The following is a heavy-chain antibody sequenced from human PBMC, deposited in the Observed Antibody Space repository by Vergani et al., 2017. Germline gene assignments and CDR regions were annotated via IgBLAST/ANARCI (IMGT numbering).Heavy chain of an antibody. CDR1: GGTFSSYA. V-gene: IGHV1-69*18. Sequence: QVQLVQSGAEVKKPGSSVKVSCKASGGTFSSYAISWVRQAPGQGLEWMGRIIPIFGTANYAQKFQGRVTITADESTSTAYMELSSLRSEDTAVYYCAIEDYYYYDSSGYSYYFDYWGQGTLVTVSS. J-gene: IGHJ4*02. CDR2: IIPIFGTA. CDR3: AIEDYYYYDSSGYSYYFDY. D-gene: IGHD3-22*01.